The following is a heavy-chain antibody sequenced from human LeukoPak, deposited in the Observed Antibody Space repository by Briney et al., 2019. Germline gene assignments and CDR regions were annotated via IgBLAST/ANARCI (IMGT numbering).Heavy chain of an antibody. J-gene: IGHJ5*02. CDR3: ARAGDFWSGPNGFGP. V-gene: IGHV4-34*01. CDR2: INHSGST. CDR1: GGCFSGYY. D-gene: IGHD3-3*01. Sequence: SETLSLTCAVYGGCFSGYYWSWIRQPPGKGLEWIGEINHSGSTNYNPSLKSRVTISVDTSKNQFSLKLSSVTAADTAVYYCARAGDFWSGPNGFGPWGQGTLVTVSS.